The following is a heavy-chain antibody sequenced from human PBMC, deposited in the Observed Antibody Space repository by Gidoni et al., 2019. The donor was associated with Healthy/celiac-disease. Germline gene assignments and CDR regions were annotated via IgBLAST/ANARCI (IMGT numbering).Heavy chain of an antibody. CDR1: GGSISRYY. CDR3: ARERPGISYFDY. J-gene: IGHJ4*02. Sequence: QVQLQESAPGLVTPSEPLSLTCTVSGGSISRYYWSWIRRPPGKGLEWIGYIYYSGSPNYHPSLKSRVTISVDTAKNQFSLKLISVTAADTSVYYCARERPGISYFDYWGQGTLVTVSS. V-gene: IGHV4-59*01. CDR2: IYYSGSP. D-gene: IGHD1-1*01.